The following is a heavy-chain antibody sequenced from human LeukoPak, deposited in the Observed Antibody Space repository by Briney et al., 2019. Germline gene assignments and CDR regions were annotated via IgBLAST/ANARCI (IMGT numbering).Heavy chain of an antibody. CDR2: IRNDGSDK. J-gene: IGHJ4*02. D-gene: IGHD6-19*01. CDR3: AKGGEFHSGWHFDY. Sequence: GGSLRLSCAASGFTFSCCGIHWVRQAPGKGLEWVTFIRNDGSDKYYADSVKGRFTISRDNSKNTLYLQMNSLRAEDTAVYYCAKGGEFHSGWHFDYWGQGTLVTVSS. CDR1: GFTFSCCG. V-gene: IGHV3-30*02.